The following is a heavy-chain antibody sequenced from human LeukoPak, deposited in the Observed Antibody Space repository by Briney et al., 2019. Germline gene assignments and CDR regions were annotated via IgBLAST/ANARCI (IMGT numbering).Heavy chain of an antibody. D-gene: IGHD4-17*01. CDR3: ARTQTTLTTQYYYYMDV. V-gene: IGHV4-59*01. Sequence: PSETLSLTCSVSGGSISNFFWSWMRQPPGKGLEGIGYIYYSGNTNYNPSLKSRVTFSVDTSKNQFSLRLRSVTAADTAVYFCARTQTTLTTQYYYYMDVWGKGTTVTVSS. CDR1: GGSISNFF. CDR2: IYYSGNT. J-gene: IGHJ6*03.